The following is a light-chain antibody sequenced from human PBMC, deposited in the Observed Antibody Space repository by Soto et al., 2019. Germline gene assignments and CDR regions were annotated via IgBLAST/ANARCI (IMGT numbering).Light chain of an antibody. Sequence: QSVLTQPASVSGSPGQSVTISCSGTGSGVGSYNFVSWYQHHPGKAPKLLIYQGTQRPSGVSNRFSGSTASLTISGLQAGDEAVYYCCSYTGSRTVVFGGGTKVTVL. V-gene: IGLV2-23*01. CDR1: GSGVGSYNF. J-gene: IGLJ3*02. CDR3: CSYTGSRTVV. CDR2: QGT.